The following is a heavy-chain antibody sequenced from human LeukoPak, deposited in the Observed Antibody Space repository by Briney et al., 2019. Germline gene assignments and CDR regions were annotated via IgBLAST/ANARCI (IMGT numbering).Heavy chain of an antibody. Sequence: GESLKISCKGSGYSFTSYWIGWVRQMPGKGLEWMGIIYPGDSDTRYSPSFQGQVTISADKSISTAYLQWSSLKASDTATYYCARRNYDILTGYYDFDYWGQGTLVTVSS. CDR2: IYPGDSDT. J-gene: IGHJ4*02. CDR3: ARRNYDILTGYYDFDY. CDR1: GYSFTSYW. D-gene: IGHD3-9*01. V-gene: IGHV5-51*01.